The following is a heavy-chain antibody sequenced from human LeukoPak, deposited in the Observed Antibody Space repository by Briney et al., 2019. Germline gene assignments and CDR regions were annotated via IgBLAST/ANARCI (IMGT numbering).Heavy chain of an antibody. CDR2: ISSSSSTI. J-gene: IGHJ4*02. Sequence: GGSLRLSCAASGFTFSSYSMTWVRQAPGKGLEWVSYISSSSSTIYYADSVKGRFTISRDNAKNSLYLQMNSLRAEDTAVYYCATRLYYYDSSGYFYWGQGTLVTVSS. V-gene: IGHV3-48*01. CDR3: ATRLYYYDSSGYFY. CDR1: GFTFSSYS. D-gene: IGHD3-22*01.